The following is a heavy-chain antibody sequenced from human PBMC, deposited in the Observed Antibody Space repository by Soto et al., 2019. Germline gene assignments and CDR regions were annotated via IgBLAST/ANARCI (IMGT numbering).Heavy chain of an antibody. Sequence: GGSLRLSCAASGFTFSSYWMHWVRQAPGKGLVWVSRINSDGSSTSYADSVKGRFTISRDNAKNTLYLQMNSLRAEDTAVYYCAREWELLDFGFDYWGQGTLVTVSS. D-gene: IGHD1-26*01. CDR3: AREWELLDFGFDY. J-gene: IGHJ4*02. V-gene: IGHV3-74*01. CDR2: INSDGSST. CDR1: GFTFSSYW.